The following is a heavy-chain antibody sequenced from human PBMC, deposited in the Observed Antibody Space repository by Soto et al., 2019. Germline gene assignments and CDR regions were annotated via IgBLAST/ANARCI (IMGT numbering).Heavy chain of an antibody. J-gene: IGHJ6*02. V-gene: IGHV3-23*01. Sequence: LKLSCAASGFTFSSYSMSWVRQAPGKGLELVSAISGSVGSTYYAYSLKGRFTISRDNSKKTLYLQMNSLRAEDTAVYHCAKVCYDFWSGYYTGYYYYYGTDXWGQGTTVPVS. CDR3: AKVCYDFWSGYYTGYYYYYGTDX. CDR2: ISGSVGST. D-gene: IGHD3-3*01. CDR1: GFTFSSYS.